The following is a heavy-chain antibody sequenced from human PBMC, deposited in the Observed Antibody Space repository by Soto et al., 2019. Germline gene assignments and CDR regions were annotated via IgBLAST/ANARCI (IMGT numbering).Heavy chain of an antibody. J-gene: IGHJ4*02. CDR3: AREGSYSAYNFAHGIQLWSFDF. V-gene: IGHV4-4*07. D-gene: IGHD5-12*01. Sequence: PETLSITCTFSVGSINTFYWSWVRQPAGKGLEWIGLIFSSGSTSFNPSLESRVAMSVDTSKNHFSLNLSSVTAADMAVYYCAREGSYSAYNFAHGIQLWSFDFWGQGALV. CDR2: IFSSGST. CDR1: VGSINTFY.